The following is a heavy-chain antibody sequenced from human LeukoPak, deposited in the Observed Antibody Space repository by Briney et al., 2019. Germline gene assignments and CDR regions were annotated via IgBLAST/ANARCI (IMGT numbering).Heavy chain of an antibody. V-gene: IGHV4-38-2*02. J-gene: IGHJ4*02. CDR2: INHSGST. D-gene: IGHD6-19*01. CDR1: GYSISSGYY. Sequence: PSETLSLTCTVSGYSISSGYYWSWIRQPPGKGLEWIGEINHSGSTNYNPSLKSRVTISVDTSKNQFSLKLSSVTAADTAVYYCARVRDSSGCYDYWGQGTLVTVSS. CDR3: ARVRDSSGCYDY.